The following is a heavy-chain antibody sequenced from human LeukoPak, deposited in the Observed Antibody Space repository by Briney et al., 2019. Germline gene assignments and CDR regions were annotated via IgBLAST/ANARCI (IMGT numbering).Heavy chain of an antibody. CDR2: MNPNSGNT. D-gene: IGHD2-15*01. J-gene: IGHJ5*02. V-gene: IGHV1-8*03. CDR1: GYTFTSYD. Sequence: GASVKVSCKASGYTFTSYDINWVRQATGQGLEWMGWMNPNSGNTGYAQKFQGRVTITRNTSISTAYMELSSLRSEDTAVYYCARGGNIVVVVAATNWFDPWGQGTLVTVSS. CDR3: ARGGNIVVVVAATNWFDP.